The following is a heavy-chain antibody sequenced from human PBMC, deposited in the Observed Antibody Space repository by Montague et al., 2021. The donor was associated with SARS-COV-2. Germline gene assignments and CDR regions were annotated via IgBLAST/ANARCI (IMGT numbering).Heavy chain of an antibody. CDR3: ARLPTGYPNWFDP. V-gene: IGHV4-39*01. Sequence: SETLSLTCTVSGGSITTSSAFHWAWVRQPPGKGLEWIGNVHYTGTTYXNPSLRSRVTISVGTSREQFSLRLSSVTAADTAVYHCARLPTGYPNWFDPWGQGTLVTVSS. CDR2: VHYTGTT. J-gene: IGHJ5*02. D-gene: IGHD3-9*01. CDR1: GGSITTSSAFH.